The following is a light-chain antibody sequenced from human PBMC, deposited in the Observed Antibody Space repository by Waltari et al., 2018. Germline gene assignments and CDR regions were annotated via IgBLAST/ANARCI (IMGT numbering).Light chain of an antibody. CDR3: QHRISWPYT. Sequence: ETVLTQSPGTLSLSPGERATLSCRASQSVRSSYLAWYQQRPGQAPRLLIYDANHRATGIPARFSGSGPGTDFTLTISSLEPEDFVVYYCQHRISWPYTFGQGTKLQI. CDR1: QSVRSSY. J-gene: IGKJ2*01. CDR2: DAN. V-gene: IGKV3-11*01.